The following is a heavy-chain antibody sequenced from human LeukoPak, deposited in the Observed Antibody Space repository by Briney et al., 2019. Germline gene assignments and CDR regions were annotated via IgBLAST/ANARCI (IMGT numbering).Heavy chain of an antibody. CDR3: AKGFRTLYFDY. CDR1: GFTFNSYG. CDR2: IWYDESNK. D-gene: IGHD1-14*01. J-gene: IGHJ4*02. Sequence: PGRSLRLSCAASGFTFNSYGMHWVRQATGKGLEWVAVIWYDESNKYYADSVKGRFTISRDNYKNTLYLQMNSLRAEDTAVYYCAKGFRTLYFDYRGQGTLATV. V-gene: IGHV3-33*06.